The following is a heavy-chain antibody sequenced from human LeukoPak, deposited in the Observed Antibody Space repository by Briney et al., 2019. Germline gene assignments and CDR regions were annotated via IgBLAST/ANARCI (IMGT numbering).Heavy chain of an antibody. CDR2: INQDGNGK. CDR3: ASPEWLPDSIDI. CDR1: EFINNYW. D-gene: IGHD3-3*01. Sequence: GGSLRLSCEASEFINNYWMTWVRQAPGKGLEWVASINQDGNGKYYVDSVKGRFTISRDNVKNSVYLQMNSLRADDTAVYYCASPEWLPDSIDIWGQGTMVTVSA. V-gene: IGHV3-7*01. J-gene: IGHJ3*02.